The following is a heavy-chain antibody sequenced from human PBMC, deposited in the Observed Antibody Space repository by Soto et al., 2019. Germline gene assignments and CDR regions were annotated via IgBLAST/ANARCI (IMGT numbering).Heavy chain of an antibody. CDR2: IIPIFGTA. Sequence: QVQLVQSGAEVKKPGSSVKVSCKASGGTFSSYAISWVRQAPGQGLEWMGGIIPIFGTANYAQKFQGRVTITADESMSTASMELSILRSEDTAVYYCARKDTSTYYDFFNWGQGTLVTVTA. J-gene: IGHJ4*02. CDR3: ARKDTSTYYDFFN. CDR1: GGTFSSYA. D-gene: IGHD3-3*01. V-gene: IGHV1-69*01.